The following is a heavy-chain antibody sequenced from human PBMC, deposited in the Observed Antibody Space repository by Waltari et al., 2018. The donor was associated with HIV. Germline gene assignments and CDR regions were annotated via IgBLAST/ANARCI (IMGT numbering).Heavy chain of an antibody. J-gene: IGHJ6*02. D-gene: IGHD3-10*01. CDR2: SSSTSKTI. V-gene: IGHV3-48*04. Sequence: EVQLVESGGGLVQPGGSLRLSCAASGFTFSSYSMNWVLQAPGKGLDWVSYSSSTSKTIYDADSVKGRFTVSRDNANNSLSLQMNSLRAEDTAVYFCAKELVALPHYYYYGLDVWGQGTTVTVSS. CDR1: GFTFSSYS. CDR3: AKELVALPHYYYYGLDV.